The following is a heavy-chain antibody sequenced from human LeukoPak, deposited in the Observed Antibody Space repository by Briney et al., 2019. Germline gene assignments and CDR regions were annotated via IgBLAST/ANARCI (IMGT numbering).Heavy chain of an antibody. J-gene: IGHJ6*03. V-gene: IGHV4-38-2*02. D-gene: IGHD2-21*01. Sequence: PSETLSLTCTVSGSSMSSDYYWGWIRQPPGKGLEWIGSISDSGSAYYNPSLKSRVTISVDTSKNQFSLKLSSVTAADTAVYYCARVGYYPDYYMDVWGKGTTVTVPS. CDR1: GSSMSSDYY. CDR2: ISDSGSA. CDR3: ARVGYYPDYYMDV.